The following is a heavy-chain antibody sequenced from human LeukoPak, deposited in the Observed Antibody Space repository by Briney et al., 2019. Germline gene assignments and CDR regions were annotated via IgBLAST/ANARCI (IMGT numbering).Heavy chain of an antibody. CDR2: IDPDSGGT. V-gene: IGHV1-2*02. J-gene: IGHJ4*02. Sequence: VASVRVSCKTSGYTFTGYYLHWVRQAPGQRPEWMGRIDPDSGGTHYGQKFQGRVTVTRDTSITTVYMELSELTSDDTAVYYCARVPGPYTTSRFDFWGQGTLVTVSS. D-gene: IGHD2-2*02. CDR3: ARVPGPYTTSRFDF. CDR1: GYTFTGYY.